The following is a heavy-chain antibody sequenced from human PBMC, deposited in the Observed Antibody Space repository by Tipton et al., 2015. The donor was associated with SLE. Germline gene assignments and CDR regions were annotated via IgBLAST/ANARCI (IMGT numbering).Heavy chain of an antibody. D-gene: IGHD5/OR15-5a*01. Sequence: TLSLTCTVSGASTISSYWSWIRQPPGKGLEWLGFIHDTGTTNYNPSLERRLTISKGPSKNQFSLRLNSVTAADTAVYYCARGVAGYYFFCYMDVWGKGTTVTVSS. V-gene: IGHV4-59*12. CDR1: GASTISSY. CDR3: ARGVAGYYFFCYMDV. CDR2: IHDTGTT. J-gene: IGHJ6*03.